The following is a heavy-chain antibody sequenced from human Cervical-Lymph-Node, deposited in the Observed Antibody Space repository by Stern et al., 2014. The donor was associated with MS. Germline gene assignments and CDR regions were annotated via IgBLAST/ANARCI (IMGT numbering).Heavy chain of an antibody. V-gene: IGHV3-21*01. CDR1: GFTFSDYT. CDR2: IRRSSANI. CDR3: ARDLKGLGAIQYYYYGMDV. Sequence: VPLVESGGGLVKPGGSLRLSCAASGFTFSDYTMNLVRQPPGQGLELVSSIRRSSANIYYADSLKGRFTISIANAKNSLYLQMNSLRAEDTAVYYCARDLKGLGAIQYYYYGMDVWGQGTTVTVSS. J-gene: IGHJ6*02. D-gene: IGHD2-2*02.